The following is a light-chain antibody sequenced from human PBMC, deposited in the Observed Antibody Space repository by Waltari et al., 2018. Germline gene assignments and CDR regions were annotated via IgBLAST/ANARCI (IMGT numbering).Light chain of an antibody. CDR1: QCISTY. V-gene: IGKV1-39*01. Sequence: QMTQSPSSLSASVGDRVSITCRASQCISTYLNWYQQKPGKAPKLLIYAASSLQSGVPSRFIGSGSGTDFTLTISSLQPEDFATYFGHQSYTTPPWPFGQGTKVEIK. CDR2: AAS. J-gene: IGKJ1*01. CDR3: HQSYTTPPWP.